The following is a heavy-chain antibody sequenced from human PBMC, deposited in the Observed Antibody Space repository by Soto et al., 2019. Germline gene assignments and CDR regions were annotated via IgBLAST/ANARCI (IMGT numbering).Heavy chain of an antibody. CDR3: AREPTGYCSGGSCYDY. D-gene: IGHD2-15*01. CDR2: IIHIFGTA. Sequence: QVQLVQSGAEVKKPGSSVTVSCQASGGTFSSYAISWVRQAPGQGLEWMGGIIHIFGTANYAQKFQGRFTITADDSTSTAYMELSSLRSGDTAVYYCAREPTGYCSGGSCYDYWGQGTLVTVSS. CDR1: GGTFSSYA. V-gene: IGHV1-69*01. J-gene: IGHJ4*02.